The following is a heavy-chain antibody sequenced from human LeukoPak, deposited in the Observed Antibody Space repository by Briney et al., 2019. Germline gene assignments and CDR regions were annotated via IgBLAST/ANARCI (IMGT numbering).Heavy chain of an antibody. CDR2: ISWNSGSI. V-gene: IGHV3-9*03. CDR1: GFTVSSNS. Sequence: GGSLRLSCTVSGFTVSSNSMSWVRQAPGKGLEWVSGISWNSGSIGYADSVKGRFTISRDNAKNSLYLQMNSLRAEDMALYYCAKGTSYYYDSSGYYYDNWGQGTLVTVSS. CDR3: AKGTSYYYDSSGYYYDN. D-gene: IGHD3-22*01. J-gene: IGHJ4*02.